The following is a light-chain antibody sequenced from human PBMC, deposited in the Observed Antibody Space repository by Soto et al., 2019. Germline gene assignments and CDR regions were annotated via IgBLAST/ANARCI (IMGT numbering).Light chain of an antibody. CDR2: DVS. V-gene: IGLV2-14*02. CDR3: SSFTSTTNYV. J-gene: IGLJ1*01. Sequence: QPVLTQPASVSGSPGQSIAISCTGTSSDVGSHDLVSWYQQQSGKVPKLIIYDVSSRPSGVSNRFSGSKSGNTASLTISGLQAEDEADYYCSSFTSTTNYVFGTGTKLTVL. CDR1: SSDVGSHDL.